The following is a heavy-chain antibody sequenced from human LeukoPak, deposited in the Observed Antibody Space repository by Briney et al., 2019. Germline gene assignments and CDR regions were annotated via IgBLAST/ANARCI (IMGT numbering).Heavy chain of an antibody. D-gene: IGHD6-19*01. Sequence: GGSLRLSCAASGFTFSNAWMSWVRQAPGKRLEWVGRIKSKTDGGTTDYAAPVKGRFTISRDDSKNTLYLQMNSLKTEDTAVYYCTTDRLIAVATARFDYWGQGTLVTVSS. J-gene: IGHJ4*02. CDR3: TTDRLIAVATARFDY. CDR1: GFTFSNAW. CDR2: IKSKTDGGTT. V-gene: IGHV3-15*01.